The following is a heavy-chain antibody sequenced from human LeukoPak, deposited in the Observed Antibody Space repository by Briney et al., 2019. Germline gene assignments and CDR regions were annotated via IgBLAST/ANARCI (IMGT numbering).Heavy chain of an antibody. CDR3: ARSESDFWSGYYGFDY. V-gene: IGHV4-30-4*07. CDR1: GGSISSAGYS. D-gene: IGHD3-3*01. Sequence: SETLSLTCAVSGGSISSAGYSWRWIRQPPGKGLEWIGYIYYRGSTFYNPSLQSRVTISVDTSKNQISLKLSSVTAADTAVYYCARSESDFWSGYYGFDYWGQGTLVTVSS. J-gene: IGHJ4*02. CDR2: IYYRGST.